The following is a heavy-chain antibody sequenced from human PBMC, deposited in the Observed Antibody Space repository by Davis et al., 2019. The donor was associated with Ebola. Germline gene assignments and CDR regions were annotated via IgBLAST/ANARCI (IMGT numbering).Heavy chain of an antibody. D-gene: IGHD2-8*02. J-gene: IGHJ4*02. CDR1: GGSVNSGSYY. V-gene: IGHV4-61*01. CDR3: ARHQNVWYYFDH. Sequence: MPSETLSPTCTVSGGSVNSGSYYWTWIRQPPGKGLEWIGEINHSGSTNYNPSLKSRATISVDTSNNQFSLKLSSVTAADTAVYYCARHQNVWYYFDHWGQGTLVTVSS. CDR2: INHSGST.